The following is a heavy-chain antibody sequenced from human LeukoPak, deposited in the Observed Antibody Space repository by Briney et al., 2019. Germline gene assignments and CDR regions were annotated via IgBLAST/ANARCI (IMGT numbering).Heavy chain of an antibody. CDR1: GGTFSSYA. CDR2: MNPNSGNT. J-gene: IGHJ4*02. Sequence: ASVKVSCKASGGTFSSYAINWVRQATGQGLEWMGWMNPNSGNTGYAQKFQGRVTMTRNTSISTAYMELSSLRSEDTAVYYCAISSGWYFDYWGQGTLVTVSS. D-gene: IGHD6-19*01. V-gene: IGHV1-8*02. CDR3: AISSGWYFDY.